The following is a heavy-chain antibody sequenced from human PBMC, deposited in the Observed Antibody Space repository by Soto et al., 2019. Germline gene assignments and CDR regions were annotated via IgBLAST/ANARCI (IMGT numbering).Heavy chain of an antibody. CDR2: IYYSGIT. D-gene: IGHD1-20*01. V-gene: IGHV4-59*01. Sequence: PSDTLSLTCTVHGVSIISYYWSWIRQPPGKGLEWIGYIYYSGITNYNPSLKSRVTISVDTSKNQFSLKLSSVTAADTAVYYCARYKSNYYYGMDVWGQGTTVT. CDR1: GVSIISYY. J-gene: IGHJ6*02. CDR3: ARYKSNYYYGMDV.